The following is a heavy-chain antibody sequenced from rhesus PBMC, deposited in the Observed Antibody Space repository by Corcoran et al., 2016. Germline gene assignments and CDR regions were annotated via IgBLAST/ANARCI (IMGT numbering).Heavy chain of an antibody. Sequence: QVQLQESGPGLVKPSETLSLTCAVSGYSISRGYGWGWTRQPPGKGLEWIGQIYGGSGSTYYNPSLKSRVTVSKDTSKNQFSLKLSSVTAADTAVYYCARVPSSAGAFDFWGQGLRVTVSS. CDR3: ARVPSSAGAFDF. D-gene: IGHD4-29*01. CDR2: IYGGSGST. J-gene: IGHJ3*01. V-gene: IGHV4-127*01. CDR1: GYSISRGYG.